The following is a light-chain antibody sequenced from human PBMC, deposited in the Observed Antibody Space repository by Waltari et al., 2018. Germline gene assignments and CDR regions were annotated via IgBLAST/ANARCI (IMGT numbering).Light chain of an antibody. Sequence: EIVLTQSPGTLSLSPGARATLPCRASQTVRTTYLAWYQQKPGQAPTLVIHGASSRATGIPDRFSGSGSGTDFSLTISSLEPEDFAVYYCQQYDISPLTFGGGTKVEIK. CDR1: QTVRTTY. CDR3: QQYDISPLT. CDR2: GAS. J-gene: IGKJ4*01. V-gene: IGKV3-20*01.